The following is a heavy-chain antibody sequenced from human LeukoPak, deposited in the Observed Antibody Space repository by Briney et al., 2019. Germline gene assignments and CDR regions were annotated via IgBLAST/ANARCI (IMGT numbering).Heavy chain of an antibody. CDR2: ISGSGGST. Sequence: PGRSLRLSCTASGFTFGDYAMSWVRQAPGKGLEWVSAISGSGGSTYYADSVKGRFTISRDNSKNTLYLQMNSLRAEDTAVYYCAKFLSEYQLLAYFQHWGQGTLVTVSS. V-gene: IGHV3-23*01. CDR1: GFTFGDYA. D-gene: IGHD2-2*01. CDR3: AKFLSEYQLLAYFQH. J-gene: IGHJ1*01.